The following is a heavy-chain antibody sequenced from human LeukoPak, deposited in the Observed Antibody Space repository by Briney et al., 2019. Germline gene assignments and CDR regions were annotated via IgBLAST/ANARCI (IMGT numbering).Heavy chain of an antibody. CDR1: GYTFTGYY. Sequence: ASVKVSCKASGYTFTGYYMHWVRQAPGQGLEWMGWINPNSGATNYAQKFQGRVTMTRDTSISTAYMELTRLASDDTAVYYCARDGSLAYWGQGTLVTVSS. V-gene: IGHV1-2*02. D-gene: IGHD5-12*01. CDR2: INPNSGAT. CDR3: ARDGSLAY. J-gene: IGHJ4*02.